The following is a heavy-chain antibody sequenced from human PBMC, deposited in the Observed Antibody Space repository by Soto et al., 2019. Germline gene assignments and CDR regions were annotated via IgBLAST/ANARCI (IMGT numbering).Heavy chain of an antibody. CDR3: ARDRGLWSYHEVAYYYYGMDV. D-gene: IGHD1-26*01. Sequence: ASVKVSCKASGGTFSSYAISWVRQAPGQGLEWMGGIIPIFGTANYAQKFQGRVTITADESTSTAYMELSSLRSEDTAVYYCARDRGLWSYHEVAYYYYGMDVWGQGTTVTVSS. CDR2: IIPIFGTA. J-gene: IGHJ6*02. V-gene: IGHV1-69*01. CDR1: GGTFSSYA.